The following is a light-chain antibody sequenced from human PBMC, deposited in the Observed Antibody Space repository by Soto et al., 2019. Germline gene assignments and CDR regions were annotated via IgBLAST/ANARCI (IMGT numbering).Light chain of an antibody. Sequence: QSALTQPASVSGSPGQSITISCTGTSSDVGSYNLVSWYQQHPGKAPKLMIYEGSKRPSGVSNRFSGSNSGNTAPLTNSGLQAEDEAYYYCCSYAGSSTFVVFGGGTQLTVL. CDR1: SSDVGSYNL. J-gene: IGLJ2*01. CDR2: EGS. CDR3: CSYAGSSTFVV. V-gene: IGLV2-23*03.